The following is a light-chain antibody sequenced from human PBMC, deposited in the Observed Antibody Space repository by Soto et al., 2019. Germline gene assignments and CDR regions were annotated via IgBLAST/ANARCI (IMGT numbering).Light chain of an antibody. J-gene: IGKJ5*01. CDR2: DIS. V-gene: IGKV3-20*01. CDR1: QSVSSN. Sequence: EIVMRQSPATLSVSPGERATLSCRASQSVSSNLAWYQQKPGQAPRLLIYDISSRATGIPDRFSGSVSGTDFTLTITRLEPEDFAVFYCQQYGSSEIIFGQGTRLEI. CDR3: QQYGSSEII.